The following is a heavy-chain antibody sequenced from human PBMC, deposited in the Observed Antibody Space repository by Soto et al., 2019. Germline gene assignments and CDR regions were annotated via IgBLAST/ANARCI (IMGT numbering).Heavy chain of an antibody. J-gene: IGHJ5*02. CDR3: AXEAGYYDRSGYNWFDP. V-gene: IGHV4-59*01. Sequence: GLEWIGYIYYSGSTNYNPSLKSRVTISLDTSKNQFSLIVSSVTAADTAVYYCAXEAGYYDRSGYNWFDPWGQGIQVTVSS. CDR2: IYYSGST. D-gene: IGHD3-22*01.